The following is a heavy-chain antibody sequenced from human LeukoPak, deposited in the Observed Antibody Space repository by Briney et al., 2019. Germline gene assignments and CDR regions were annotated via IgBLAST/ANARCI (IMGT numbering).Heavy chain of an antibody. CDR1: GFTFSSYA. D-gene: IGHD5-12*01. CDR2: IDGSGGST. V-gene: IGHV3-23*01. CDR3: AKDRRLPWDYFDS. Sequence: RGSLRLSCAASGFTFSSYAMSWFRQAPGRGLEWVSAIDGSGGSTYYADSVKGRFTISRDNSKNTLYLQMNSLRPEDTAIYYCAKDRRLPWDYFDSWGQGTLVTVSS. J-gene: IGHJ4*02.